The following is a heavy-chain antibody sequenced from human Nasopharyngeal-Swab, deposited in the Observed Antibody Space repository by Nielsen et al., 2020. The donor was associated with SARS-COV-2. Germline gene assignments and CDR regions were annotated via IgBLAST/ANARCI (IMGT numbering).Heavy chain of an antibody. Sequence: SETLPLTCTVSGGSISSGGYYWSWIRQHPGKGLEWIGYIYYSGSTYYNPSLKSRVTISVDKSKNQFSLKLSSVTAADTAVYYCARVWQEIYGFDYWGQGTLVTVSS. CDR1: GGSISSGGYY. CDR2: IYYSGST. CDR3: ARVWQEIYGFDY. J-gene: IGHJ4*02. V-gene: IGHV4-31*03. D-gene: IGHD2/OR15-2a*01.